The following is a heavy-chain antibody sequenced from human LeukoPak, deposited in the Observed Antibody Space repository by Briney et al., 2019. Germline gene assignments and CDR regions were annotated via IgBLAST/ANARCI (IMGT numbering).Heavy chain of an antibody. J-gene: IGHJ6*03. CDR1: GGTFSSYA. V-gene: IGHV1-69*13. CDR2: IIPIFGTA. D-gene: IGHD1-26*01. CDR3: ARFGDGSDPFYYYYYMDV. Sequence: SVKASCKASGGTFSSYAISWVRQAPGQGLEWMGGIIPIFGTANYAQKFQGRVTITADESTSTAYMELSSLRSEDTAVYYCARFGDGSDPFYYYYYMDVWGKGTTVTVSS.